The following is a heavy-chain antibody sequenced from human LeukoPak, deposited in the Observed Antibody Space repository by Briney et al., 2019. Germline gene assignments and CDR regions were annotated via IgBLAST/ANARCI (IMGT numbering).Heavy chain of an antibody. CDR3: ARGGQGDGYSADEAFDI. J-gene: IGHJ3*02. CDR1: GDSVSTNSS. Sequence: SQTLSLTCAISGDSVSTNSSWNWIRQSPSRGLEWLGTTYYRSKWYNDYVVSVKGRINISPDTSKNQFSLHLNSVTPEDTAVYFCARGGQGDGYSADEAFDIWGQGTMVTVS. CDR2: TYYRSKWYN. D-gene: IGHD5-18*01. V-gene: IGHV6-1*01.